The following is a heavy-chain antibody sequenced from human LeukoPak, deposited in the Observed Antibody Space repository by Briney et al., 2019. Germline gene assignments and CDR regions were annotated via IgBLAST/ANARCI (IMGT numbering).Heavy chain of an antibody. CDR3: ARNSGYDYAVDY. CDR2: IKQDGSEK. V-gene: IGHV3-7*01. Sequence: PGGSLRLSCAASGFTVSSNYMSWVRQAPGKGLEWVANIKQDGSEKYYVDSVKGRFTISRDNAKNSLYLQMNSLRAEDTAVYYCARNSGYDYAVDYWGQGTLVTVSS. D-gene: IGHD5-12*01. J-gene: IGHJ4*02. CDR1: GFTVSSNY.